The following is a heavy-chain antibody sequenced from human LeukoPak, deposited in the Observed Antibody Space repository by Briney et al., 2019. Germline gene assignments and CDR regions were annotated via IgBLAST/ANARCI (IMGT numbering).Heavy chain of an antibody. D-gene: IGHD4-23*01. Sequence: GGSLRLSCAASAFTFKNAWMNWVRQAPGKGLEWIGRIKSRIDGGTTFYAAPVRGRFVISRDDTKNTLYLQMNSLRAEDTAVYYCARDAPLVSLCDAFDIWGQGTMVTVSS. J-gene: IGHJ3*02. CDR2: IKSRIDGGTT. CDR3: ARDAPLVSLCDAFDI. CDR1: AFTFKNAW. V-gene: IGHV3-15*07.